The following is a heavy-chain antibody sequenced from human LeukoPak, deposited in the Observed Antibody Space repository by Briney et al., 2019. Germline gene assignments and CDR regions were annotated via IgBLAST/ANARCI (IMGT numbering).Heavy chain of an antibody. CDR1: GFTFSRYW. CDR3: ARVPAEIGGYYPEYFRH. D-gene: IGHD3-22*01. Sequence: GGSLRPSCAASGFTFSRYWMHWVRQAPGKGVVWVSRIKSDGSTNYADSVKGRFTISRDNAKNTVSLQMNSLRAEDTCVYYCARVPAEIGGYYPEYFRHWGQGTLVTVSS. CDR2: IKSDGST. J-gene: IGHJ1*01. V-gene: IGHV3-74*01.